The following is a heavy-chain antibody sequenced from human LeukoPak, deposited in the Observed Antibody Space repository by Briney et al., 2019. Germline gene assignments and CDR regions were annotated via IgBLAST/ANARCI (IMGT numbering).Heavy chain of an antibody. CDR3: ARHGKDIVVAYFDN. CDR1: GYSISSGYY. V-gene: IGHV4-38-2*01. J-gene: IGHJ4*02. D-gene: IGHD2-2*01. CDR2: IYHSGST. Sequence: SETLSLTCAVSGYSISSGYYWGWIRQPPGKGLEWIGSIYHSGSTYYNPSLKSRVTISVDTSKNQFSLKLSSVTAADTAVYYCARHGKDIVVAYFDNWGQGTLVTVFS.